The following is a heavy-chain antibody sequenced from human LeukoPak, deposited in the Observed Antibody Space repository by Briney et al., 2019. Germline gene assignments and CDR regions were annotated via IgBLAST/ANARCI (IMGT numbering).Heavy chain of an antibody. Sequence: GGSLRLSCAASGFTVRSIYMTWVRQAPGKGLEGVAVIWYDGSNKYYADSVKGRFTISRDNSKNTLYLQMNSLRAEDTAVYYCARGGFDYWGQGTLVTVSS. V-gene: IGHV3-33*08. CDR1: GFTVRSIY. CDR2: IWYDGSNK. CDR3: ARGGFDY. J-gene: IGHJ4*02.